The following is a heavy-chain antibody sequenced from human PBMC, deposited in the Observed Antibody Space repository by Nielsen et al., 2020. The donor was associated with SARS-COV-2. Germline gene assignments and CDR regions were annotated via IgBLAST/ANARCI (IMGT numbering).Heavy chain of an antibody. CDR1: GFTFSSYW. CDR2: INSDGSST. V-gene: IGHV3-74*01. J-gene: IGHJ4*02. D-gene: IGHD3-22*01. Sequence: GESLKISCAASGFTFSSYWMHWVRQAPGKGLEWVSRINSDGSSTSYADFVKGRFTISRDNAKSTLYLQMNSLRTEDTAVYYCARSYYDSSVIREKKRGASADYWGQGTLVTVSS. CDR3: ARSYYDSSVIREKKRGASADY.